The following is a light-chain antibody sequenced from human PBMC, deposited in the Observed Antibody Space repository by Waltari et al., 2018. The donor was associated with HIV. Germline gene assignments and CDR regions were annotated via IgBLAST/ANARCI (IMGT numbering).Light chain of an antibody. CDR1: SSNIGAGSD. CDR3: QSYDSSLSGSYV. CDR2: GST. V-gene: IGLV1-40*01. J-gene: IGLJ1*01. Sequence: QSVLTQPPSVSGAPGQRVTISCTGSSSNIGAGSDVPWYQQLPGTAPKLLIFGSTNRPSGVPDRFSGSKSGTSASLAITGLQAEDEADYYCQSYDSSLSGSYVFGTGTKVTVL.